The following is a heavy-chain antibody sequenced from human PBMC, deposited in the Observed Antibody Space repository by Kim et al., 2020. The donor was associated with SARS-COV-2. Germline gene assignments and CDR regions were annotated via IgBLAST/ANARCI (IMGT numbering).Heavy chain of an antibody. CDR2: ISSSGSYK. D-gene: IGHD3-10*01. Sequence: GGSLRLSCAASGFTFSSYSMNWVRQAPGKGLEWVSSISSSGSYKYYADSLKGRFTISRDNAKNSLYLQMNSLRAEDTAVYYCARDTGITTDYWGQGTLVTVSS. CDR1: GFTFSSYS. J-gene: IGHJ4*02. V-gene: IGHV3-21*01. CDR3: ARDTGITTDY.